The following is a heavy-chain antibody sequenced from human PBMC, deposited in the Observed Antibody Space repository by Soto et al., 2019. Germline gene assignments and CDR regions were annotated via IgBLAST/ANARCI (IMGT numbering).Heavy chain of an antibody. J-gene: IGHJ4*02. D-gene: IGHD6-19*01. Sequence: QVQLVESGGGVVQPGRSLRLSCAASGFTFSSYGMHWVRQAPGKGLEWVAVISYDGSNKYYADSVKGRFTISRDNXKNTLYLQMNSLRAEDTAVYYCAKGHSSGWQYFDYWGQGTLVTVSS. V-gene: IGHV3-30*18. CDR3: AKGHSSGWQYFDY. CDR1: GFTFSSYG. CDR2: ISYDGSNK.